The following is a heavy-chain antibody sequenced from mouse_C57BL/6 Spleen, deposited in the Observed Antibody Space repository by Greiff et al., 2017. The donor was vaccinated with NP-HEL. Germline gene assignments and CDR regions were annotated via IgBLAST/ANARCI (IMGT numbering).Heavy chain of an antibody. D-gene: IGHD3-2*02. CDR3: ARGGDSSGYDYFDY. V-gene: IGHV1-85*01. CDR1: GYTFTSYD. Sequence: VQLQQSGPELVKPGASVKLSCKASGYTFTSYDINWVKQRPGQGLEWIGWLYPRDGSPKYNEKFKGKATLTVDTSSSTAYMELHSLTSEDSAVYFCARGGDSSGYDYFDYWGQGTTLTVSS. J-gene: IGHJ2*01. CDR2: LYPRDGSP.